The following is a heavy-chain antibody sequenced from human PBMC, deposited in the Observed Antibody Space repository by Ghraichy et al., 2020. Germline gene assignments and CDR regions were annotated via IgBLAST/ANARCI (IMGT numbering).Heavy chain of an antibody. CDR3: ARDVVATPFEY. V-gene: IGHV1-18*01. Sequence: ASVKVSCKASGYTFANYGISWVRQAPGQGLEWMGWISGYNGNTNYAQNVQGRVTMTTDTSTSTAYMELRSLRSDDTAMYYCARDVVATPFEYWGQGTLVSVSS. CDR2: ISGYNGNT. CDR1: GYTFANYG. J-gene: IGHJ4*02. D-gene: IGHD6-6*01.